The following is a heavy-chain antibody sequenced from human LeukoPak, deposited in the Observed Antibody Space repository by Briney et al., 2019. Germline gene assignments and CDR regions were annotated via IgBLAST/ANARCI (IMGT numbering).Heavy chain of an antibody. CDR3: AKDSTDDFWSGCDFDY. Sequence: GGSLRLSCAASGFTFSSYSMNWVRQAPGKGLEWVAFIRYDGSNKYYADSVKGRFTISRDNSKNTLYLQMNSLRAEDTAVYYCAKDSTDDFWSGCDFDYWGQGTLVTVSS. D-gene: IGHD3-3*01. V-gene: IGHV3-30*02. CDR2: IRYDGSNK. J-gene: IGHJ4*02. CDR1: GFTFSSYS.